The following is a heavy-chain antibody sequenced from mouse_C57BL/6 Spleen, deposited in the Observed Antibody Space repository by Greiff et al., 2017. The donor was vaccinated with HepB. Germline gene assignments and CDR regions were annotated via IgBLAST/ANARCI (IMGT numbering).Heavy chain of an antibody. CDR2: ISYDGSN. J-gene: IGHJ2*01. V-gene: IGHV3-6*01. D-gene: IGHD2-2*01. CDR1: GYSITSGYY. CDR3: ARDQDGYGYFDY. Sequence: EVQLVESGPGLVKPSQSLSLTCSVTGYSITSGYYWNWIRQFPGNKLEWMGYISYDGSNNYNPSLKNRISITRDTSKNQFFLKLNSVTTEDTATYYCARDQDGYGYFDYWGQGTTLTVSS.